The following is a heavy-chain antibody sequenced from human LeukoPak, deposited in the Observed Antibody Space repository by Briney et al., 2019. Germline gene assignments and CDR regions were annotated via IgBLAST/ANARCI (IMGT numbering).Heavy chain of an antibody. V-gene: IGHV4-59*12. CDR1: GGSISSYY. D-gene: IGHD3-22*01. CDR2: IYYSGSA. J-gene: IGHJ4*02. CDR3: AREHNDSSGYYYYFDY. Sequence: SETLSLTCTVSGGSISSYYWNWIRQPPGKGLEWIGYIYYSGSANYNPSLKSRVTISIDTSKNQFSLKLSSVTAADTDVYYCAREHNDSSGYYYYFDYWGQGTLVTVSS.